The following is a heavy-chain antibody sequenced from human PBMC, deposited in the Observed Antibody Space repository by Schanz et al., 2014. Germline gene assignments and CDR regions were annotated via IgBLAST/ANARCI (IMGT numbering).Heavy chain of an antibody. Sequence: QVQLVQSGAEVKKPGASVRLSCEASGYTFTTYYIHWVRQAPGQGLEWMGRIIPILDKTNYAQKFRGRVTMTRDTSTSTVYMELSSLRSENTAVYFCARGPSTGAFDIWGQGTMVTVSS. CDR1: GYTFTTYY. V-gene: IGHV1-46*03. D-gene: IGHD3-9*01. CDR3: ARGPSTGAFDI. J-gene: IGHJ3*02. CDR2: IIPILDKT.